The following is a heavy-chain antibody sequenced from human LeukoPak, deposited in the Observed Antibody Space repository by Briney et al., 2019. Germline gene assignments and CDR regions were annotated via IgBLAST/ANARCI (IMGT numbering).Heavy chain of an antibody. Sequence: GGSLRLSCAASGFTFSSYSMNWVRQAPGKGLEWVSSISSSSSSYIYYADSVKGRFTISRDNAKNSLYLQMNSLRAEDTAVYYCARGLPRRSGSYLDFDYWGQGTLVTVSS. CDR3: ARGLPRRSGSYLDFDY. V-gene: IGHV3-21*01. CDR2: ISSSSSSYI. CDR1: GFTFSSYS. J-gene: IGHJ4*02. D-gene: IGHD1-26*01.